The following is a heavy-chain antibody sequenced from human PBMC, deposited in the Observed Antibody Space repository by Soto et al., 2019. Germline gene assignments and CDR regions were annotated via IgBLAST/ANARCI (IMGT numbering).Heavy chain of an antibody. J-gene: IGHJ5*02. Sequence: SVKVSCKASGGTFSSYAISWVRQAPGQGLEWMGGIIPIFGTANYAQKFQGRVTITADESTSTAYMELSSLRSEDTAVYYCAEGGYSYGRNWFDPWGQGTLVTVSS. CDR3: AEGGYSYGRNWFDP. CDR2: IIPIFGTA. D-gene: IGHD5-18*01. CDR1: GGTFSSYA. V-gene: IGHV1-69*13.